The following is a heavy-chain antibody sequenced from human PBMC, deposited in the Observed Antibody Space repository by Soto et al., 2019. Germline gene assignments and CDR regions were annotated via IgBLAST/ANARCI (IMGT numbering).Heavy chain of an antibody. CDR1: GGSVSSCCNY. D-gene: IGHD6-6*01. V-gene: IGHV4-39*01. CDR2: IHNSGST. J-gene: IGHJ4*02. Sequence: QPQLQESGPGLVKPSETLSLTCTVPGGSVSSCCNYWGWVRQPPGKGLEWIGSIHNSGSTSYNPSLKSRVTISVDTPKNQFSLNLTSVTAADTAVYYCTRGLSSPSATGIWGQGTLVTVSS. CDR3: TRGLSSPSATGI.